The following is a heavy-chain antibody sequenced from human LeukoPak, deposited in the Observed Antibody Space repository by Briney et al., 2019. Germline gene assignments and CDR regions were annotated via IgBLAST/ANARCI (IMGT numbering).Heavy chain of an antibody. J-gene: IGHJ3*02. CDR1: GYTFTSYD. D-gene: IGHD6-19*01. Sequence: GASVKVSCKASGYTFTSYDINWVRQATGQGLGWMGGIIPIFGTANYAQKFQGRVTITADESTSTAYMELSSLRSEDTAVYYCARSYIAVAGTRAFDIWGQGTMVTVSS. CDR3: ARSYIAVAGTRAFDI. CDR2: IIPIFGTA. V-gene: IGHV1-69*13.